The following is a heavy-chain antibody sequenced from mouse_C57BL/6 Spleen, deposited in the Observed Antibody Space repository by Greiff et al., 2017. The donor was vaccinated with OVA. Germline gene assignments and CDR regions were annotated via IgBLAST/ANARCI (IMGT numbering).Heavy chain of an antibody. J-gene: IGHJ3*01. Sequence: VQGVESGPGLVAPSQSLSITCTVSGFSLTSYGVSWVRQPPGKGLEWLGVIWGDGSTNYHSALISRLNIIKDNSKSQFFLKLNSLQTDDTATYYCAKHGGYGYDPWFAYWGQGTLVTVSA. V-gene: IGHV2-3*01. D-gene: IGHD2-2*01. CDR1: GFSLTSYG. CDR2: IWGDGST. CDR3: AKHGGYGYDPWFAY.